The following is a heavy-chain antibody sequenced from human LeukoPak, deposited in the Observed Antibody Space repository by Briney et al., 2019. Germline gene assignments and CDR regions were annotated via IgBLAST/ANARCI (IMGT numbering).Heavy chain of an antibody. CDR1: GFAFNNYA. V-gene: IGHV3-23*01. CDR3: AKTQWKVGATDYFDY. CDR2: INDNGGQR. Sequence: GGSLRLSCAASGFAFNNYAMTWVRQAPGKGLEWVSNINDNGGQRHYADSVKGRFTISRDNSKDTLFLQMDSLRAEDTAVYYCAKTQWKVGATDYFDYWGQGILVTVSS. J-gene: IGHJ4*02. D-gene: IGHD1-26*01.